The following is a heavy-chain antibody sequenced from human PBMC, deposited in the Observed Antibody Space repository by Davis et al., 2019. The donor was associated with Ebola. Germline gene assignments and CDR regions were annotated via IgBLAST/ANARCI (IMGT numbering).Heavy chain of an antibody. V-gene: IGHV4-59*01. CDR3: AGVAAAGPDY. CDR2: IYYSGST. D-gene: IGHD6-13*01. J-gene: IGHJ4*02. Sequence: SETLSLTCTVSGGSISSYYWSWIRQPSGKGLEWIGYIYYSGSTNYNPSLKSRVTISVDTSKNQFSLKLSSLTAADTAVYYCAGVAAAGPDYWGQGTLVTVSS. CDR1: GGSISSYY.